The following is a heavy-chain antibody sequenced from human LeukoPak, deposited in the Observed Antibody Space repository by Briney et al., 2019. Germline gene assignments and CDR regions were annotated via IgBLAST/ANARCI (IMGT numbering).Heavy chain of an antibody. CDR3: ARDRYYLNLRYDTAAAREFDY. CDR2: ISSSGSTI. J-gene: IGHJ4*02. D-gene: IGHD1-26*01. Sequence: PGGSLRLSCAASGFTVSSYSMNWVRQAPGKGLEWVSYISSSGSTIYYADSVKGRFTISRDNAKNSLYPQMNSLRAEDTAVYYCARDRYYLNLRYDTAAAREFDYWGQGTLVTVSS. CDR1: GFTVSSYS. V-gene: IGHV3-48*04.